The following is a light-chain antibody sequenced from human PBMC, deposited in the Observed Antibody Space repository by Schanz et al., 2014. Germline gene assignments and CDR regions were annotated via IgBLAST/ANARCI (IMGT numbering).Light chain of an antibody. V-gene: IGLV1-44*01. CDR1: SSNIGTNT. CDR3: AAWDDNPNLDGWV. J-gene: IGLJ3*02. Sequence: QSVLTQQEAGGGTPGQRVTISSSGSSSNIGTNTVNWYQQVPGTAPKLLIYSNDQRPSGVPDRFSGSKSSTSGSLAISGLQSEEEADYYCAAWDDNPNLDGWVFGGGTKLTVL. CDR2: SND.